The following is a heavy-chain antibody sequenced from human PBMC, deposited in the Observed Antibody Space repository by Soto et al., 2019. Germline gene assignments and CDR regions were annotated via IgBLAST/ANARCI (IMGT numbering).Heavy chain of an antibody. D-gene: IGHD2-2*01. CDR2: IGTAGDP. CDR1: GFTFSSYD. CDR3: ARGILTTRDTYCSSTSCHKYYYYYGMDV. Sequence: GGSLRLSCAASGFTFSSYDMHWVRQATGKGLEWVSAIGTAGDPYYPGSVKGRFTISRENAKNSMYLQMNSLRAADTAVYYCARGILTTRDTYCSSTSCHKYYYYYGMDVWGQGTTVTVSS. J-gene: IGHJ6*02. V-gene: IGHV3-13*05.